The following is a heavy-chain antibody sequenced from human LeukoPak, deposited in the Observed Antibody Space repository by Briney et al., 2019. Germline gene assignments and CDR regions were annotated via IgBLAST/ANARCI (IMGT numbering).Heavy chain of an antibody. V-gene: IGHV1-18*01. Sequence: ASVKVSCKASGYTFTSYGISWVRQAPGQGLEWMGWISAYNGNTNYAQKLQGRVTMTTDTFTSTAYMELRSLRSDDTAVYYCARDSYSSGWEGPRWFDPWGQGTLVTVSS. J-gene: IGHJ5*02. D-gene: IGHD6-19*01. CDR1: GYTFTSYG. CDR3: ARDSYSSGWEGPRWFDP. CDR2: ISAYNGNT.